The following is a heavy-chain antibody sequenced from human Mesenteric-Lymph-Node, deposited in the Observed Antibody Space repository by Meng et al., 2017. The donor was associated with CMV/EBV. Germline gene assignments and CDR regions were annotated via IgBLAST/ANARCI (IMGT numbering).Heavy chain of an antibody. J-gene: IGHJ4*02. Sequence: GESLKISCAASGFTFSSYWMHWVRQAPGKGLVWVSRIDSDGVITTYADSVKGRFTISRDNAKNTVYLQMNSLRDEDTAVYYCARSTGYCSNNVCYVDHWGQGTLVTVSS. CDR3: ARSTGYCSNNVCYVDH. D-gene: IGHD2-8*01. CDR2: IDSDGVIT. V-gene: IGHV3-74*01. CDR1: GFTFSSYW.